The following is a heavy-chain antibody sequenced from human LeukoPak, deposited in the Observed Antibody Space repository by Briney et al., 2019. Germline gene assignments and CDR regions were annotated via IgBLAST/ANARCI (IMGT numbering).Heavy chain of an antibody. Sequence: RASVKVSCKASGGTFSSYAISWVRQAPGQGLEWMGGIIPIFGTANYAQKFQGRVTITADESTSTAYMELSSLRSEDTAVYYCARAKGPYCSGGSCYSDYWGQGTLVTVSS. CDR3: ARAKGPYCSGGSCYSDY. CDR1: GGTFSSYA. J-gene: IGHJ4*02. V-gene: IGHV1-69*13. D-gene: IGHD2-15*01. CDR2: IIPIFGTA.